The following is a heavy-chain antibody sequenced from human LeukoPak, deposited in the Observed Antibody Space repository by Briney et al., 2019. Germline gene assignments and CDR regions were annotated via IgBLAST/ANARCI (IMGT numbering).Heavy chain of an antibody. J-gene: IGHJ4*02. CDR3: AREGYDGDRTFDY. CDR2: ISPYSDRT. D-gene: IGHD5-12*01. Sequence: ASVKVSCKASGYTFTNYGVGWVRQAPGQGLEWMGWISPYSDRTNSIPKFQGRLTMTADTSTLTAYMELRSLRSDDTAVYYCAREGYDGDRTFDYWGQGTLVTVSS. V-gene: IGHV1-18*01. CDR1: GYTFTNYG.